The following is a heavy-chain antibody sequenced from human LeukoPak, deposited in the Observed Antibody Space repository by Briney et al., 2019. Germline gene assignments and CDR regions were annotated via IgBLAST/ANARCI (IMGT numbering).Heavy chain of an antibody. CDR3: ARAHFDSYYFDY. CDR2: ISYDGSNK. D-gene: IGHD3-9*01. J-gene: IGHJ4*02. V-gene: IGHV3-30-3*01. CDR1: GFTFSSYT. Sequence: PGRSLRLSCAASGFTFSSYTMHWVRQAPGKGLEWVAVISYDGSNKHYADSVKGRFTISRDNSKNTLYLQMNSLRAEDTAVYYCARAHFDSYYFDYWGQGTLVTVSS.